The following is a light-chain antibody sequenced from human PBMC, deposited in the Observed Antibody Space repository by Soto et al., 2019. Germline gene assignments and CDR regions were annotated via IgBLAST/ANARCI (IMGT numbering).Light chain of an antibody. V-gene: IGLV2-23*01. CDR3: CSYAGSSTFYV. Sequence: QSALTQPASLSGSPGQSITISCTGTSSDIGACDYVSWFQQHPGKAPKLMIYEGSKRPSGVSNRFSGSKSGNTASLTISGLQAEDEADYYCCSYAGSSTFYVFGTGTKVTVL. CDR1: SSDIGACDY. J-gene: IGLJ1*01. CDR2: EGS.